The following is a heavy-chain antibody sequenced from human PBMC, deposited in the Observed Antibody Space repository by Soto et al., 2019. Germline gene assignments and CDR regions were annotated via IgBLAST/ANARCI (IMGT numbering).Heavy chain of an antibody. CDR2: ISDDGSNI. Sequence: GGSLRLSCAAYGFTFSRYPMHWVRQAPGKGLEWVAGISDDGSNIQYADSVKGRLTVSRDDSKSTLYLQMNSLGAEDTAEYFCAREEPHPAPLVFWGQGTQVTGS. V-gene: IGHV3-30-3*01. CDR1: GFTFSRYP. J-gene: IGHJ4*02. CDR3: AREEPHPAPLVF.